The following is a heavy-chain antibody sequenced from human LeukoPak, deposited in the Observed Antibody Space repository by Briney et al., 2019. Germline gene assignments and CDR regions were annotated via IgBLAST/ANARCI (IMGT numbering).Heavy chain of an antibody. Sequence: PSETLSLTCTVSGGSISSYYWSWIRQPAGKGLEWIGRIYSSGSTNYNPSLNSRVTMSVDTSKNQFSLKLSSVTAADTAVYYCARKFKGYSYGLYYFDYWGQGTLVTVSS. CDR1: GGSISSYY. CDR2: IYSSGST. CDR3: ARKFKGYSYGLYYFDY. J-gene: IGHJ4*02. D-gene: IGHD5-18*01. V-gene: IGHV4-4*07.